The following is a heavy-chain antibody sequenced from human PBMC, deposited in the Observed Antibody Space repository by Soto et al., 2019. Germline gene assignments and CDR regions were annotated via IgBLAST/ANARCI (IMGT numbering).Heavy chain of an antibody. Sequence: PSETLSLTCTVSGGSITSSAYYWGWIRQPPGKGLEWIGSFYYTGSTFYNPSLKSRVTISADTSQNQFSLRLTSVTAADTAVYYCARVISSRDEYFDYWGQGTVVTVSS. CDR2: FYYTGST. V-gene: IGHV4-39*07. D-gene: IGHD2-2*01. CDR3: ARVISSRDEYFDY. J-gene: IGHJ4*02. CDR1: GGSITSSAYY.